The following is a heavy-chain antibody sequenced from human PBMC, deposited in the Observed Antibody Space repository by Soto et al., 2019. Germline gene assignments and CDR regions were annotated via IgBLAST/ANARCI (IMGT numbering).Heavy chain of an antibody. Sequence: ASVKVSCKASGYTFIGYYLNWVRQAPGQGLEWMGWVNPHTGGTHYAQKFDGRVTMTRDTSTYTAYMELSGLKFDDTATYFCARVMAYEQQLVPFDYWGQGTLVTVSS. J-gene: IGHJ4*02. D-gene: IGHD6-13*01. CDR1: GYTFIGYY. V-gene: IGHV1-2*02. CDR2: VNPHTGGT. CDR3: ARVMAYEQQLVPFDY.